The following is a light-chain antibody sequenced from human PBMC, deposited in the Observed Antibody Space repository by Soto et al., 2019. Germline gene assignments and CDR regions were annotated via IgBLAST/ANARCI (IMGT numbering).Light chain of an antibody. CDR1: QSVSSS. CDR3: QQRSNWLT. CDR2: DAS. J-gene: IGKJ5*01. V-gene: IGKV3-11*01. Sequence: EIVLTQSPATLSLSPGERATLSCRASQSVSSSLAWYQLKPGQAPRLLIYDASNRATGIPARFSGSGSETDFTLTISSLEPQDFAVYYCQQRSNWLTFGQGTRLEIK.